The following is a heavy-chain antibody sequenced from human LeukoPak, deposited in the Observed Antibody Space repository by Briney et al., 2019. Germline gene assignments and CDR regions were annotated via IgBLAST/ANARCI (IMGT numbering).Heavy chain of an antibody. Sequence: WASVKVSCKASGYTFTGYYMHWVRQAPGLGLEWMGWINPNSGGTNYAQKFQGRVTMTRDTSISTAYMELSRVTSDDTAVYYCARRHDDAFDIWGQGTMVTVSS. J-gene: IGHJ3*02. V-gene: IGHV1-2*02. CDR1: GYTFTGYY. CDR3: ARRHDDAFDI. CDR2: INPNSGGT.